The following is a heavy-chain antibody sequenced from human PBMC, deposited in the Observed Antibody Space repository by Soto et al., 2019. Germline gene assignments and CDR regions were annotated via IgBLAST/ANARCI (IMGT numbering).Heavy chain of an antibody. CDR3: ARDRYSYGSYYFDY. J-gene: IGHJ4*02. CDR1: GGSISSGGYS. V-gene: IGHV4-30-2*01. D-gene: IGHD5-18*01. CDR2: IYHSGST. Sequence: SETLSLTCAVSGGSISSGGYSWSWIRQPPGKGLERIGYIYHSGSTYYNPSLKSRVTISVDRSKNQFSLKLSSVTAADTAVYYCARDRYSYGSYYFDYWGQGTLVTVSS.